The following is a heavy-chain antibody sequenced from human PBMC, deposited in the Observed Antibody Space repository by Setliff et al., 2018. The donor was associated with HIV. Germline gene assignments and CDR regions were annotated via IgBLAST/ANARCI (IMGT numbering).Heavy chain of an antibody. J-gene: IGHJ4*02. CDR2: IYYTGDT. D-gene: IGHD3-10*01. Sequence: PSETLSLTCVVSGVSISRGDYYWGWFRQPPGKGLEWIGYIYYTGDTYYNPSLKSRVSTSLDTSNNQVSLKLTSVTAADTAVYFCARHFPSISLFFGDPGPFDRWGQGALVTVSS. V-gene: IGHV4-30-4*08. CDR3: ARHFPSISLFFGDPGPFDR. CDR1: GVSISRGDYY.